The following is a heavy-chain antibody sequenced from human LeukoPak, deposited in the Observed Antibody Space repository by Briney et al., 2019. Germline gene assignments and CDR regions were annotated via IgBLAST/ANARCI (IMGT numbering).Heavy chain of an antibody. CDR2: IYYSGST. D-gene: IGHD2-15*01. CDR3: ARGGGYCSGGSCYSHWFDP. J-gene: IGHJ5*02. CDR1: GGSISSYY. Sequence: SETLSLTCTVSGGSISSYYWSWIRQPPGKGLEWIGYIYYSGSTNYNPSLKSRVTISVDTSKNQFSLKLSSVTAADTAVYYCARGGGYCSGGSCYSHWFDPWGQGTLVTVSS. V-gene: IGHV4-59*01.